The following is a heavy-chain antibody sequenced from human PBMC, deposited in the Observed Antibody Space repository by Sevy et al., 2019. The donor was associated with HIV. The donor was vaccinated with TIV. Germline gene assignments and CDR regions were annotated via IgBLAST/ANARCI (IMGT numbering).Heavy chain of an antibody. CDR1: GDSVSSNSAV. CDR3: ARKDDSVGSFDI. V-gene: IGHV6-1*01. Sequence: SQTLSLTCAISGDSVSSNSAVWNWIRQSPSRGLEWLGRTYYRSKWYNDYTVSVKSRITINPDTSKNQSSLQLNSVTPEDTAMYYCARKDDSVGSFDIWGQGTMVTVSS. J-gene: IGHJ3*02. CDR2: TYYRSKWYN. D-gene: IGHD3-16*01.